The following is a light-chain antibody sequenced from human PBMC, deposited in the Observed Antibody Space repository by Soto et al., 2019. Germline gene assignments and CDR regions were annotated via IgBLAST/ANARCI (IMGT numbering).Light chain of an antibody. J-gene: IGKJ1*01. CDR1: QSVSSDY. V-gene: IGKV3-20*01. Sequence: EIVLTQSPGTLSLSPGERATLSCRASQSVSSDYLACFQQKPGQAPRLLIFGASNRDTGIPDRFSGSGSGTDFTLTISRLEPEDFAMYYCQQYGSSPGTFGQGTKVEVK. CDR3: QQYGSSPGT. CDR2: GAS.